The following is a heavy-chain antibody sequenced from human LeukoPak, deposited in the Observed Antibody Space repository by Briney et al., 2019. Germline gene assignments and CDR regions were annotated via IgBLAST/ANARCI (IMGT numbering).Heavy chain of an antibody. CDR1: VFTFNTYG. Sequence: GRSLRLSCAASVFTFNTYGMHWVRQAPGKGLGWVALIWYDGSTKFYADSMKGRFTISRDNSRDTLYLQMDSLSAEDTAIYYCARGYSSLSCAFDIWGQGTMVTVSS. V-gene: IGHV3-33*01. CDR3: ARGYSSLSCAFDI. D-gene: IGHD6-19*01. J-gene: IGHJ3*02. CDR2: IWYDGSTK.